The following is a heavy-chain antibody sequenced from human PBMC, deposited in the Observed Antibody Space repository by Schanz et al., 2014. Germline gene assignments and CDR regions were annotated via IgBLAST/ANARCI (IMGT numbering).Heavy chain of an antibody. D-gene: IGHD6-13*01. Sequence: EGQLLESGGGLVQPGGSLRLSCAASGFTFSSYGMSWVCQAPGKGLERVSGISSSGSTYYADSMKGRFTISRDNSKNTLYLQMNSLRAEDTAVYYCAKDIAPLAARPGYGMDVWGQGTTVTVSS. CDR2: ISSSGST. CDR3: AKDIAPLAARPGYGMDV. J-gene: IGHJ6*02. CDR1: GFTFSSYG. V-gene: IGHV3-23*01.